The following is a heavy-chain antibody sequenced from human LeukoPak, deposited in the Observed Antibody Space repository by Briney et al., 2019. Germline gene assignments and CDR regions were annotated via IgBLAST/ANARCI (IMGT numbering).Heavy chain of an antibody. CDR2: MNPNSGNT. J-gene: IGHJ4*02. Sequence: ASVKVSCKASGYTFTSYDINWVRQATGQGLEWMGWMNPNSGNTGYAQKFQGRVTMTRNTSISTAYMELNSLRAEDTAVYYCAKDMGGISQPFDYWGQGTLVTVSS. CDR1: GYTFTSYD. CDR3: AKDMGGISQPFDY. V-gene: IGHV1-8*01. D-gene: IGHD3-16*01.